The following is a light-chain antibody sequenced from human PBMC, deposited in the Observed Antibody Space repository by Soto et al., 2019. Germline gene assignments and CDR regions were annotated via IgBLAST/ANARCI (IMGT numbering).Light chain of an antibody. V-gene: IGLV1-44*01. Sequence: QSALIQPLSASGTPGQRVTISCSGSSSNIGKNTVHWFQQLPGAAPQLLISTDNQRPSGVPDRFSGSKSGASGSLAISGLQSEDEADYYCAAWDSSLNGHVFGTGTKVTVL. J-gene: IGLJ1*01. CDR2: TDN. CDR1: SSNIGKNT. CDR3: AAWDSSLNGHV.